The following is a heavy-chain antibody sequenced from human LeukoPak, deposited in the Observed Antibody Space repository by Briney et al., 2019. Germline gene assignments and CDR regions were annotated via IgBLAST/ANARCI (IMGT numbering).Heavy chain of an antibody. V-gene: IGHV3-21*01. CDR1: GFTFSSYS. J-gene: IGHJ4*02. CDR2: ISSTSSYI. CDR3: AGAWSYGSSWSFDY. Sequence: GGSLRLSCAASGFTFSSYSMNWVRQAPGKGLEWVSSISSTSSYIYYADSVKGRFTISRDNAKNSLYPQMNSLRVEDTAVYYCAGAWSYGSSWSFDYWGQGTLVTVSS. D-gene: IGHD6-13*01.